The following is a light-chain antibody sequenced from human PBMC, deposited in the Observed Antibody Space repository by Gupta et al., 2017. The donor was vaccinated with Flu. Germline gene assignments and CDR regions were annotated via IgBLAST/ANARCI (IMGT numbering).Light chain of an antibody. J-gene: IGKJ1*01. CDR3: QQYNNGPPWT. V-gene: IGKV3-15*01. CDR2: GAS. Sequence: TRPCRAHQCVSNNLSGCHQKPGQAPRLLIYGASSRATGSPAGFIGSGSWTEFTLIIISLQSEDYAVYYCQQYNNGPPWTFGQRTKVEIK. CDR1: QCVSNN.